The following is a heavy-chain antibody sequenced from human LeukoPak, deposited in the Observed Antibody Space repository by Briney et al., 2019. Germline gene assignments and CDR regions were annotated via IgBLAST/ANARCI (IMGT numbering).Heavy chain of an antibody. CDR2: INPNSGGT. Sequence: GASVKVSCKASGYTFTGYYMHWLRQAPGQGLEWMGWINPNSGGTNYAQKFQGRVTMTRDTSISTAYMELSRLRSDDTAVYYCARDLGAGTWYYFDYWGQGTLVTVSS. V-gene: IGHV1-2*02. J-gene: IGHJ4*02. CDR3: ARDLGAGTWYYFDY. D-gene: IGHD6-19*01. CDR1: GYTFTGYY.